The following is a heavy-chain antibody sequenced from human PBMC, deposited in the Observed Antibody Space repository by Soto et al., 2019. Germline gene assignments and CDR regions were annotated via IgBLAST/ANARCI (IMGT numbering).Heavy chain of an antibody. Sequence: ASVKVSCKVSGYTIAEFSIHWVRKAPGKGLEWMGGFDPEDGETIYAQKFQGRVTMTEDTSTDTAYMELSSLRSEDTAVYYCATDLRYCSGGSCYPSWGQGTLVTVSS. V-gene: IGHV1-24*01. CDR3: ATDLRYCSGGSCYPS. D-gene: IGHD2-15*01. CDR2: FDPEDGET. J-gene: IGHJ4*02. CDR1: GYTIAEFS.